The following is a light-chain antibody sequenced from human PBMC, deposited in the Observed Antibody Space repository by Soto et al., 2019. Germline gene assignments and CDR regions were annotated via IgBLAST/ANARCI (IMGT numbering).Light chain of an antibody. V-gene: IGLV1-40*01. Sequence: QSVLTQPPSVSGAPGQRVTSSCIGSSSNIGAAHDVHWYQQLPGTAPKLLICGNYNRPSGVPDRFSGSRSGAAASLAITGLRAEDEADYYCQSYDSSLNVVFGGGTKLTVL. CDR3: QSYDSSLNVV. CDR1: SSNIGAAHD. CDR2: GNY. J-gene: IGLJ2*01.